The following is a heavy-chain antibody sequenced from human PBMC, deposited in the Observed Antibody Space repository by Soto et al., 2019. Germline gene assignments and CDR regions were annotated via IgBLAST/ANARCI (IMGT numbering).Heavy chain of an antibody. CDR2: IYYSGST. Sequence: QVQLQESGPGLVKPSQTLTLTCSVSGGSINSGGYYWTWIRQHPGKGLEWIGNIYYSGSTSYKQSIKCLVTMSIDTSKTHSSLKLSSVTAADTAVYYCARSSISKKIDYWGQGTLVTVSS. V-gene: IGHV4-31*01. D-gene: IGHD2-2*01. CDR3: ARSSISKKIDY. CDR1: GGSINSGGYY. J-gene: IGHJ4*02.